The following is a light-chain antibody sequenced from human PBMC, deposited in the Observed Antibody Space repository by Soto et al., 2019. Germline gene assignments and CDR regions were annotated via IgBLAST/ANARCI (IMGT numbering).Light chain of an antibody. CDR2: ESS. CDR3: HQSGDSPT. Sequence: EIVLTQSPATLSLSPGERATLSCRASQSVDNYLDWYQQKPGQAPRLLIYESSNRATGIPARFSGSGSGTDITLTISRLEPEDFAVYYCHQSGDSPTFGQGTKVDIK. J-gene: IGKJ1*01. CDR1: QSVDNY. V-gene: IGKV3-11*01.